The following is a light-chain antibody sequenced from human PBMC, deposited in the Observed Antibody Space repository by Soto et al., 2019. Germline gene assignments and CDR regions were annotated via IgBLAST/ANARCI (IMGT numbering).Light chain of an antibody. Sequence: QSVLTQPPSVSGAPGQRLTISCTGSSSNIGAGYDVHWYQQVPGTAPKLLIYGNTNRPSGVPDRFSGSKSGTSASLAITGLQAEDEADYYCQSYDSSLIGVVFGGGTKVTVL. V-gene: IGLV1-40*01. CDR3: QSYDSSLIGVV. CDR1: SSNIGAGYD. CDR2: GNT. J-gene: IGLJ2*01.